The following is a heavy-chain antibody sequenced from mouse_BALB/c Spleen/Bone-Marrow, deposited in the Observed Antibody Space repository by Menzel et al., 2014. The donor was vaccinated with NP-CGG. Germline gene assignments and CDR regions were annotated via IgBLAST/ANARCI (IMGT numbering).Heavy chain of an antibody. V-gene: IGHV1-9*01. CDR3: ARGGYYGPRFAF. J-gene: IGHJ3*01. CDR2: ILPGSASN. Sequence: AQLQQSGAELMKPGASVKISCKATGYTFSSYWLEWVKQRPGHGLEWIGEILPGSASNNYNEKFKGKATFAADTSSNTAYMQLSSLTSEDSAVYYCARGGYYGPRFAFWGQGTLVTVSA. CDR1: GYTFSSYW. D-gene: IGHD1-2*01.